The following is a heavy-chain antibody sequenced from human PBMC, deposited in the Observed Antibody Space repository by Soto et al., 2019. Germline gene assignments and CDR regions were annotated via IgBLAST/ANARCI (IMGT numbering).Heavy chain of an antibody. CDR2: ISYDGTNK. D-gene: IGHD3-10*01. Sequence: QVQLVESGGGVVQPGRSLRLSCAASGFPFTNYGMHWVREGPGKGLGWVAVISYDGTNKYYADSVKGRFTISRDNSKNTLYLQMNSLRPEDTALYYCVGGQYYFDYRGQGTLVTVSS. CDR3: VGGQYYFDY. J-gene: IGHJ4*02. V-gene: IGHV3-30*03. CDR1: GFPFTNYG.